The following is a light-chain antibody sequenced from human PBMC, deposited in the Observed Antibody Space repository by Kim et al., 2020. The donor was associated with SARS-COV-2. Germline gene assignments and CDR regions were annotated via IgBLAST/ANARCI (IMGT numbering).Light chain of an antibody. CDR2: DVS. V-gene: IGLV2-14*04. CDR1: SSDVGCYNY. CDR3: SSYTSSSTFV. Sequence: GQSIPISCTGTSSDVGCYNYVSWYQQHPGKAPTLMMYDVSERPSGVSNRFSGSKSGNRASLTISGLQAGDEADYYCSSYTSSSTFVFGTGTKVTVL. J-gene: IGLJ1*01.